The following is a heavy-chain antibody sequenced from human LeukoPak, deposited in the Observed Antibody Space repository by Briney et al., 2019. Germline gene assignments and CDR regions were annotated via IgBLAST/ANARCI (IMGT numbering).Heavy chain of an antibody. V-gene: IGHV4-31*03. D-gene: IGHD3-22*01. CDR3: AREDYYDSSGYLDY. CDR2: IYYSGTT. J-gene: IGHJ4*02. Sequence: SETLSLTCTVSGGSISSSGYYWSWLRQHPGKGLEWIGYIYYSGTTYYNPSLKSRVTISVDTSKNQFSLKLFSVTAADTAVYYCAREDYYDSSGYLDYWGQGTLVTVSS. CDR1: GGSISSSGYY.